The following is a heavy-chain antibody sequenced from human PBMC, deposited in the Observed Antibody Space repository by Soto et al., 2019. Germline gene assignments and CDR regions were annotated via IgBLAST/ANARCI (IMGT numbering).Heavy chain of an antibody. CDR1: GFTVSSSF. V-gene: IGHV3-66*01. D-gene: IGHD2-21*01. J-gene: IGHJ3*01. CDR3: ARDIPEERDVTWGACDV. Sequence: EVQLVESGGGLVQPGGSLRLSCLASGFTVSSSFMNWVRQAPGKGLEWVSVIYRDGKTFYADSVKGRFTISRDKAKNTLYLQMSGLRVGDTAVYYCARDIPEERDVTWGACDVWGQGTMVTVSS. CDR2: IYRDGKT.